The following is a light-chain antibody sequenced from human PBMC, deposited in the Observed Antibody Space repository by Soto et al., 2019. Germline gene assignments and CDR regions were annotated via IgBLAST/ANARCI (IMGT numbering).Light chain of an antibody. CDR3: QQYGSKPRT. Sequence: EIVLTQSPGTLSLSPGERATLSCRASQTVDSSYLAWYQQRPGQAPRLLIYASGTRATGIPDRFSGRGSGTEFTLIISRLEPEDFAVYFCQQYGSKPRTFGQGTKLEIK. CDR2: ASG. CDR1: QTVDSSY. V-gene: IGKV3-20*01. J-gene: IGKJ2*01.